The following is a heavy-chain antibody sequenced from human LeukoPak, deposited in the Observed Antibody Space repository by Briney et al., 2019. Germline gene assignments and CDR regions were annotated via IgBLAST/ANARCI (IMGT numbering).Heavy chain of an antibody. CDR2: ISAYNGNT. D-gene: IGHD2-15*01. CDR1: GYTFTSYG. CDR3: ARDNIVVVVAATSYAFDI. J-gene: IGHJ3*02. Sequence: ASVKVSCKASGYTFTSYGISWVRQAPGQGLEWMGWISAYNGNTNYAQKLQGRVTMTTDTSTSTAYMELRSLRSDDTAVYYCARDNIVVVVAATSYAFDIWGQGTMVTVSS. V-gene: IGHV1-18*01.